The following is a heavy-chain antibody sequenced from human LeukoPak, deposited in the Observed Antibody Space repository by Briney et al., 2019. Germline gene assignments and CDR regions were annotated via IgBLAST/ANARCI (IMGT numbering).Heavy chain of an antibody. Sequence: TSETLSLTCTVSGGSTSSSSYYWGWIRQPPGKGLEWIGSIYYSGSTYYNPSLKSRVTISVDTSKNQFSLKLSSVTAADTAVYYCARLGYDYVWAKYFQHWGQGTLVTVSS. CDR3: ARLGYDYVWAKYFQH. CDR1: GGSTSSSSYY. V-gene: IGHV4-39*01. J-gene: IGHJ1*01. D-gene: IGHD3-16*01. CDR2: IYYSGST.